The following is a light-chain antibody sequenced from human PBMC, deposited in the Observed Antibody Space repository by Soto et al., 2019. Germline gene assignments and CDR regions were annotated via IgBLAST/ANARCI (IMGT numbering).Light chain of an antibody. CDR1: SSDVGGHNV. V-gene: IGLV2-8*01. CDR2: EVT. CDR3: SAYAGNNNPVI. J-gene: IGLJ2*01. Sequence: QSALTQPPSASGSPGQSVTISCTGTSSDVGGHNVVSWYQQHPGKAPKFLIYEVTKRPSGVPDRFSGSKSGITASLTVSGLQPDDEAYYYCSAYAGNNNPVIFGGGTQLTVL.